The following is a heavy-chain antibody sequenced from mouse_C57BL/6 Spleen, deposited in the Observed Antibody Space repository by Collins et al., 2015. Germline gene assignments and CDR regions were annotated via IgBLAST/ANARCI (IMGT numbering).Heavy chain of an antibody. Sequence: SYWITWVKQRPGQGLEWIGDIYPGSGSTNYNERFRNKGTLTVDTSSSTAYMQLSSLTSEDSAVYYCAIGAYYGNYEGYFDVWGTGTTVTVSS. D-gene: IGHD2-10*01. J-gene: IGHJ1*03. CDR3: AIGAYYGNYEGYFDV. CDR1: SYW. CDR2: IYPGSGST. V-gene: IGHV1-55*01.